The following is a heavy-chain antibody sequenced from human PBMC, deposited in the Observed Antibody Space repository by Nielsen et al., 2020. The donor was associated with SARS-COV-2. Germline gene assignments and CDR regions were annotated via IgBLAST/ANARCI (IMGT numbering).Heavy chain of an antibody. Sequence: GEFLKISCVGSGFIFSDYYMNWVRQAPGKGLMWVSRMNADGSRSAYAESVKGRFIIARDNARDTLSLQMNSLSVEDTAMYYCVRVRDDGHYYDTGPFDYWGQGALVTVSS. CDR2: MNADGSRS. CDR1: GFIFSDYY. V-gene: IGHV3-74*01. CDR3: VRVRDDGHYYDTGPFDY. J-gene: IGHJ4*02. D-gene: IGHD3-22*01.